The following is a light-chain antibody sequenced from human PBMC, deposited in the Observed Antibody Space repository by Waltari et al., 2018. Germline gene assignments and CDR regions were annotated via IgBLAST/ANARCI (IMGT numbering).Light chain of an antibody. V-gene: IGLV2-8*01. Sequence: QSALTQPPSASGSPGQSVTISCTGTSSGVGGYKYVSWYRQHPGKAPKLMIYEVSKRPSGVPDRFPGSKSGNTASLTVSGLQAEDEADYYCSSSVGSNNLHVVFGGGTKLTVL. CDR1: SSGVGGYKY. CDR3: SSSVGSNNLHVV. CDR2: EVS. J-gene: IGLJ2*01.